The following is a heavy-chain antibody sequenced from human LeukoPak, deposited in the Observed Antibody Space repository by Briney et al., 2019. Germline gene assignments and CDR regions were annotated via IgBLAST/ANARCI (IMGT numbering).Heavy chain of an antibody. V-gene: IGHV4-34*01. CDR3: ARGIVGIAAAGYFDY. CDR1: GGSFSGYY. CDR2: INHSGST. Sequence: SETLSLTCAVYGGSFSGYYWSWIRQPPGQGPEWIGEINHSGSTNYNPSLKSRVTISVDTSKNQFSLKLSSVTAADTAVYYCARGIVGIAAAGYFDYWGQGTLVTVSS. J-gene: IGHJ4*02. D-gene: IGHD6-13*01.